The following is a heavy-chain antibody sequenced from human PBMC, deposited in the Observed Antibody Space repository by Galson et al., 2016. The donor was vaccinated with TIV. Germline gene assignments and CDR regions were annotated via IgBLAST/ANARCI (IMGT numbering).Heavy chain of an antibody. CDR3: AREKVWGGREAGSEAFPYSFFMDV. CDR1: GGSIRSQS. D-gene: IGHD3-10*01. Sequence: LSLTCTVSGGSIRSQSWSWIRQPAGKGLEWIGRIDVSGNTDYSPSLKSRVTMPQDTSNNQFSIRLISLTAADTAVYYCAREKVWGGREAGSEAFPYSFFMDVWGKGTTVTISS. J-gene: IGHJ6*03. CDR2: IDVSGNT. V-gene: IGHV4-4*07.